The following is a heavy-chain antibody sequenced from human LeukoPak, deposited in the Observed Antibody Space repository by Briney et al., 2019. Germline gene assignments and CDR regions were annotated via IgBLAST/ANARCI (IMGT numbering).Heavy chain of an antibody. J-gene: IGHJ5*02. Sequence: GGSLRLSCAASGFTFSSYAMHWVRQAPGKGLEWVAVISYDGSNEYYADSVKGRFTISRDNSKNTLYLQMNSLRAEDTAVYYCARDEIYGSGSGNWFDPWGQGTLVTVSS. CDR1: GFTFSSYA. CDR2: ISYDGSNE. CDR3: ARDEIYGSGSGNWFDP. D-gene: IGHD3-10*01. V-gene: IGHV3-30*04.